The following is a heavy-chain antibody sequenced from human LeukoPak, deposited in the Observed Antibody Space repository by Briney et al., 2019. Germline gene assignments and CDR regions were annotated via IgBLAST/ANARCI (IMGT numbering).Heavy chain of an antibody. Sequence: ASVKVSCKASGYTFTGYYMHWVRQAPGQGLEWMGWINPNSGGTNYAQKFQGRVTMTRDTSISTAYMELSRLRSDDTAVCYCATRYDFWSDLTEDAFDIWGQGTMVTVSS. CDR2: INPNSGGT. CDR3: ATRYDFWSDLTEDAFDI. D-gene: IGHD3-3*01. J-gene: IGHJ3*02. CDR1: GYTFTGYY. V-gene: IGHV1-2*02.